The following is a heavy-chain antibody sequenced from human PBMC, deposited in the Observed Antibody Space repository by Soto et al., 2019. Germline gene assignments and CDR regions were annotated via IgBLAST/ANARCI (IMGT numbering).Heavy chain of an antibody. J-gene: IGHJ5*02. V-gene: IGHV3-21*01. Sequence: VQLVESGGGLAKPGGSLRLSCAASGFTFNTYDMNWVRQAPGKGLEWVSSITTSSAYIYYADSLKGRITISRDNAKNSLFLQMNSLRAEDTAVYYCVRSGTARLLRHSWFDTWGQGTLVTVSS. D-gene: IGHD2-21*01. CDR3: VRSGTARLLRHSWFDT. CDR2: ITTSSAYI. CDR1: GFTFNTYD.